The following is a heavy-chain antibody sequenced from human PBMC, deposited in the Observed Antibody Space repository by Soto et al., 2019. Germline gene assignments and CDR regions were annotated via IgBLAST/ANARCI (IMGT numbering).Heavy chain of an antibody. CDR3: AKHVGSPTEVFEI. J-gene: IGHJ3*02. D-gene: IGHD3-10*01. CDR1: GGSISSSSYY. Sequence: SETLSLTCTVSGGSISSSSYYWGWIRQPPGKGLEWIGSIYYSGSTYYNPSLKSRVTISVDTSKNQFSLKLSSVTAADTAVFYCAKHVGSPTEVFEIWGQGTMVTVSS. CDR2: IYYSGST. V-gene: IGHV4-39*01.